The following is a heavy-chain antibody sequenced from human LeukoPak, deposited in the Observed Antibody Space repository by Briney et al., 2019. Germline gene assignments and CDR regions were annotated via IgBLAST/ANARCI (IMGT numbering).Heavy chain of an antibody. CDR3: ARGRGY. CDR2: INHSGST. Sequence: SETLSLTCAVYGGSFSGYYWSWIRQPPGKGLEWIGEINHSGSTNYNPSLKSRVTISVDTSKNQFSLKLSSVTAADTAVYYCARGRGYWGQGTLVTVSS. V-gene: IGHV4-34*01. J-gene: IGHJ4*02. CDR1: GGSFSGYY.